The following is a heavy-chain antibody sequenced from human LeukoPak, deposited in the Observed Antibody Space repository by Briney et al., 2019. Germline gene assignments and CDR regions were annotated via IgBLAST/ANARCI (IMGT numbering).Heavy chain of an antibody. V-gene: IGHV4-59*13. CDR2: IYSTGST. Sequence: SETLSLTCTVSAASIRSNHWSWIRQPPGKGLEWIGYIYSTGSTSYNPSLKSRVTISVDTSKNQFSLKLSSVTAADTAVYYCARVGDWNDLVYWGQGTLVTVSS. J-gene: IGHJ4*02. CDR3: ARVGDWNDLVY. D-gene: IGHD1-1*01. CDR1: AASIRSNH.